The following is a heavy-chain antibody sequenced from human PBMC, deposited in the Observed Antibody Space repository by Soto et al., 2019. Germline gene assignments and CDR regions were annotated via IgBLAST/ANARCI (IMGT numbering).Heavy chain of an antibody. CDR1: GFTFSNAW. Sequence: GGSLRLSCAASGFTFSNAWMNWVRQAPGKGLEWVGRIKSKTDGGTTDYAAPVKGRFTISRDDSKNTLYLQMNSLKTLDTAVYYCTLHNARGVPYYWGQGTLVTVSS. V-gene: IGHV3-15*07. J-gene: IGHJ4*02. CDR2: IKSKTDGGTT. D-gene: IGHD3-10*01. CDR3: TLHNARGVPYY.